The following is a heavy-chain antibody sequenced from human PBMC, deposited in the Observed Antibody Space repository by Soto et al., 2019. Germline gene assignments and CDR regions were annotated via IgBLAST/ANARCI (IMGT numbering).Heavy chain of an antibody. J-gene: IGHJ4*02. CDR3: ARDTDYFDY. D-gene: IGHD5-18*01. CDR1: GGSFSGYY. Sequence: PSETLSLTCAVYGGSFSGYYWSWIRQPPGKGLEWIGEINHSGSTNYNPSLKSRVTISVDTSKNQFSLKLSSVTAADTAVYYCARDTDYFDYWGQGTLVTVSS. CDR2: INHSGST. V-gene: IGHV4-34*01.